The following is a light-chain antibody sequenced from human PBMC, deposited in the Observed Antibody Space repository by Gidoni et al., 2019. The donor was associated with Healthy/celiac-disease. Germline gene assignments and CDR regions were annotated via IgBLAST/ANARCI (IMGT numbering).Light chain of an antibody. Sequence: DIVMTQSPDSVAVSLGERATINCKSSQSFLYSSNNKNYLAWYQQKPGQPPKLLIYWASTRESGVPDRFSGSGSGTDFTLTISSLQAEDVAVYYCQQYYSTPRTFGQGTKVEIK. CDR1: QSFLYSSNNKNY. CDR2: WAS. V-gene: IGKV4-1*01. J-gene: IGKJ1*01. CDR3: QQYYSTPRT.